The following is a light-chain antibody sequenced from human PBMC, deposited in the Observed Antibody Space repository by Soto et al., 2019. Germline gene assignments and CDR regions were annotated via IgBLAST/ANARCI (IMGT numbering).Light chain of an antibody. CDR2: DTT. CDR1: HSDIGAGYG. Sequence: QSVLTQPPSVTGAPGLRVTISCTGSHSDIGAGYGVHWYQQFPHSAPKLLIYDTTNRPSGVPDRFSGSRSGTSASLAITGLQAEDEADYYCQSFDSSRIGLLFGGGTQLTVL. V-gene: IGLV1-40*01. CDR3: QSFDSSRIGLL. J-gene: IGLJ2*01.